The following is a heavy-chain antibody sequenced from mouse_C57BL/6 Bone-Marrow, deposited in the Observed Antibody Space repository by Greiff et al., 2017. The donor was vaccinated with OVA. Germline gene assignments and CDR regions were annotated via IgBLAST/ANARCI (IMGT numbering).Heavy chain of an antibody. Sequence: VQLKESGPELVKPGASVKISCKASGYSFTDYNMNWVKQSNGKSLEWIGVINPNYGTTSYNQKFKGKATLTVDQSSSTAYMQLNSLTSEDATVYYCAFYYGSSYRYFDVWGTGTTVTVSS. V-gene: IGHV1-39*01. J-gene: IGHJ1*03. D-gene: IGHD1-1*01. CDR1: GYSFTDYN. CDR3: AFYYGSSYRYFDV. CDR2: INPNYGTT.